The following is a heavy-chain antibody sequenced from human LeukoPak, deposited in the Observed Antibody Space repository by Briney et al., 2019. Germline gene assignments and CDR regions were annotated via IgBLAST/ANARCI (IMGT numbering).Heavy chain of an antibody. CDR3: AKDIYGGNWPNDY. Sequence: PGGSLRLSCAASEFTFSSYTMNWVRQAPGRGLEWVSSISSSSYYIYYADSVKGRFTISRDNAKNSLYLQMNGLRAEDTAVYYCAKDIYGGNWPNDYWGQGTLVTVSS. D-gene: IGHD4-23*01. CDR2: ISSSSYYI. V-gene: IGHV3-21*01. J-gene: IGHJ4*02. CDR1: EFTFSSYT.